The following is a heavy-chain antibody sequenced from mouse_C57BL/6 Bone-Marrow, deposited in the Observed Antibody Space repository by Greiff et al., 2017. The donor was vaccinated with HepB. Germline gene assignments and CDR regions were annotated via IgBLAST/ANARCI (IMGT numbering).Heavy chain of an antibody. CDR3: ARVSYDYGYYAMDY. CDR2: LLPGSGST. J-gene: IGHJ4*01. V-gene: IGHV1-9*01. CDR1: GYTFTGYW. D-gene: IGHD2-4*01. Sequence: QVHVKQSGAELMKPGASVKLSCKATGYTFTGYWIEWVKQRPGHGLEWIGELLPGSGSTNYNEKFKGKATFTADTSSNTDYMKLSSLTTEDSAIYYCARVSYDYGYYAMDYWGQGTSVTVSS.